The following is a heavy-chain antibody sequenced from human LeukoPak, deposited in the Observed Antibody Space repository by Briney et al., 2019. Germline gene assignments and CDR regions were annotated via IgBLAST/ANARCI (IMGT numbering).Heavy chain of an antibody. D-gene: IGHD3-10*02. V-gene: IGHV3-23*01. CDR1: GFTFSSYA. CDR2: IRGSGDRT. Sequence: GGSLRLSCAASGFTFSSYAMSWVRQAPGKGLEWVSAIRGSGDRTYYADPVKGRFTISRDNSKNTLYLQMHSLRAEDTAFYYCAEIGINMIGGVWGKGTTVTISS. J-gene: IGHJ6*04. CDR3: AEIGINMIGGV.